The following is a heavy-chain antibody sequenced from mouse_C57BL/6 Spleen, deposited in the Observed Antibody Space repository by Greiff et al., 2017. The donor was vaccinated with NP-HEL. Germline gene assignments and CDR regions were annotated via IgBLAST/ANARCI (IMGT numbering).Heavy chain of an antibody. D-gene: IGHD3-3*01. J-gene: IGHJ1*03. V-gene: IGHV10-3*01. Sequence: DVKLQESGGGLVQPKGSLKLSCAASGFTFNTYAMHWVRQAPGKGLEWVARISSKSSNYAKYYADSVKDRFTISRDDSKSMLYLQMNNLKTEDTAMYYCVRAPRTGDWYFDVWGTGTTVTVSS. CDR3: VRAPRTGDWYFDV. CDR1: GFTFNTYA. CDR2: ISSKSSNYAK.